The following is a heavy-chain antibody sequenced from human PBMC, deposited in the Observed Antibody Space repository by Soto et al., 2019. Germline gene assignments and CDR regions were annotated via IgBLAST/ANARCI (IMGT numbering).Heavy chain of an antibody. Sequence: SETLSLTCTVSGGSISPYYWSWIRQPPGKGLEWVGYIYHSGSTYYNPSLKSRVTISVDRSKNQFSLKLSSVTAADTAVYYCARTPDYWGQGTLVTVSS. D-gene: IGHD2-15*01. CDR3: ARTPDY. V-gene: IGHV4-59*12. CDR1: GGSISPYY. CDR2: IYHSGST. J-gene: IGHJ4*02.